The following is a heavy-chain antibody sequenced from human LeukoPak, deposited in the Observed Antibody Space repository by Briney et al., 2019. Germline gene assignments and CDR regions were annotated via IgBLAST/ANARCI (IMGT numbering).Heavy chain of an antibody. CDR3: AREGGSGSYYYYYGMDV. CDR1: GFTFSSYW. CDR2: INSDGSST. J-gene: IGHJ6*02. Sequence: QSGGSLRLSCAASGFTFSSYWMHWVRQAPGKGLVWVSRINSDGSSTSYADSVKGRFTISRDNAKNTLYLQMNSLRAEDTAVYYYAREGGSGSYYYYYGMDVWGQGTTVTVSS. D-gene: IGHD3-10*01. V-gene: IGHV3-74*01.